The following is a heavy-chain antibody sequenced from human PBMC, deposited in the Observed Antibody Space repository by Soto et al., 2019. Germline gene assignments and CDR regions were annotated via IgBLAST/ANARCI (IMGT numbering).Heavy chain of an antibody. CDR3: ARCPTMIGRFDP. D-gene: IGHD3-22*01. CDR1: GGSISSGGYS. CDR2: IYHSGGT. J-gene: IGHJ5*02. V-gene: IGHV4-30-2*01. Sequence: QLQLQESGSGLVKPSQTLSLTCAVSGGSISSGGYSWSWIRQPPGKGLEWIGYIYHSGGTYYNPSLESRXXIXGVXSNNQCSVKLSSVTAADTAVYYCARCPTMIGRFDPWGQGTLVTVSS.